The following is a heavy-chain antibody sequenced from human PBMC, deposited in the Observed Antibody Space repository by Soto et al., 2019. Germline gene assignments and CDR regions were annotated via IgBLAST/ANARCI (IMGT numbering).Heavy chain of an antibody. CDR2: VCPGGRT. CDR1: GGSIRDYF. Sequence: QVQLQESGPGLVKPSETLSLTCTVSGGSIRDYFWTWIRQPPGKGLEWIGEVCPGGRTNYSPTLKREVRIAVEGSKNQFSLRLTSVTVADTAVYYCARGDYGQYDAYNWFDPWGQGNLVIVAS. CDR3: ARGDYGQYDAYNWFDP. V-gene: IGHV4-59*12. J-gene: IGHJ5*02. D-gene: IGHD3-10*01.